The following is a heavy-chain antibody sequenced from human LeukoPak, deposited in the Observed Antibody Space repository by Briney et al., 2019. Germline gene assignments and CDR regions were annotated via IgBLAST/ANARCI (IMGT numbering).Heavy chain of an antibody. V-gene: IGHV1-2*04. Sequence: EASVKVSCKASGYTFTAYYIHWVRQAPGQGLEWMGWINCNSGGTNYAQKFQGSVTMTRDTSISTAYIELSSLTSDDTAVYYCARAKGSIAGAAIYYSDYWGQGTLVTVSS. D-gene: IGHD6-13*01. CDR3: ARAKGSIAGAAIYYSDY. J-gene: IGHJ4*02. CDR1: GYTFTAYY. CDR2: INCNSGGT.